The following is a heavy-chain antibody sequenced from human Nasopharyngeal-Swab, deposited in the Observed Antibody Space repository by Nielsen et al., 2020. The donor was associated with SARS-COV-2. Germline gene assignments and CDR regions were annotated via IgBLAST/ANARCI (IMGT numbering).Heavy chain of an antibody. V-gene: IGHV3-11*06. CDR3: ARRGLYDYVWGSSTSDAFDI. J-gene: IGHJ3*02. D-gene: IGHD3-16*01. CDR2: ISGKSTYT. Sequence: WIRQPPGKGLEWISYISGKSTYTNYADSVKGRFTISRDNAKNSLYLQMNSLRAEDTAVYYCARRGLYDYVWGSSTSDAFDIWGQGTMVTVSS.